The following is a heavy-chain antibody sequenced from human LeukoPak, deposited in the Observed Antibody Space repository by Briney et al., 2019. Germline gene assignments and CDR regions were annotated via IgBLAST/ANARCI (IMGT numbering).Heavy chain of an antibody. CDR3: ARDVAWFDP. V-gene: IGHV1-3*01. Sequence: KFQDRVTITRDTSASTAYMELSSLRSEDTAVYYCARDVAWFDPWGQGTLVTVSS. J-gene: IGHJ5*02.